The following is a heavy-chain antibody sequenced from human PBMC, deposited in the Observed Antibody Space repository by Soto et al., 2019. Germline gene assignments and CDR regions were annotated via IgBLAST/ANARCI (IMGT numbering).Heavy chain of an antibody. Sequence: QVQLVQSGAEVKKPGASVKVSCQASGYTFTNYGISWVRQAPGQGLEWMGWISTDNGNTHSARKLQGRVTMTTDTSTSTAYMEVRSLRSDDTAMYYCARDGVGGAAACIYYYHHGLDVWGQGTTVTVSS. CDR3: ARDGVGGAAACIYYYHHGLDV. CDR1: GYTFTNYG. D-gene: IGHD6-13*01. J-gene: IGHJ6*02. CDR2: ISTDNGNT. V-gene: IGHV1-18*01.